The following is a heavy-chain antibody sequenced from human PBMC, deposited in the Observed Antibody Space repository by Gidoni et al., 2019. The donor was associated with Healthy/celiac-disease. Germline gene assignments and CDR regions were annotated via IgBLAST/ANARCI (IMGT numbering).Heavy chain of an antibody. V-gene: IGHV1-8*01. J-gene: IGHJ4*02. Sequence: QVQLVQSGAEVKKPGASVKVSCKASGYTFTSYDIKWVRQSTGQGLEWMGWMNTNSGNTGNAQKFQGRVTITRNTSIRTAYMELSRLRSEDTAVYYCARVENDDSSGDTTYYFDYWGQGTLVTVSS. CDR3: ARVENDDSSGDTTYYFDY. CDR1: GYTFTSYD. CDR2: MNTNSGNT. D-gene: IGHD3-22*01.